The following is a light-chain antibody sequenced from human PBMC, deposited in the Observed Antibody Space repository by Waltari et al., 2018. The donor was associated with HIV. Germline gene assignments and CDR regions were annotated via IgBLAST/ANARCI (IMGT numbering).Light chain of an antibody. Sequence: QPKMTQAPSASKTPGQRITMSCSGSKSNIGKNYIYWYQQIAGAAPRLVMARNDHRPAGVPDRFSGTKSGTSAFLAITGLRLDDEATYVCASWDDNLGHWIFGGGTKLTVL. CDR3: ASWDDNLGHWI. V-gene: IGLV1-47*01. CDR2: RND. CDR1: KSNIGKNY. J-gene: IGLJ2*01.